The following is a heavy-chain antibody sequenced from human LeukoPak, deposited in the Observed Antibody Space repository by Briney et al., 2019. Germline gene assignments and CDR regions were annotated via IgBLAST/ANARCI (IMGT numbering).Heavy chain of an antibody. CDR3: ARQDALGKFPPPYIMDV. J-gene: IGHJ6*03. CDR1: GGSMRRYN. CDR2: VSETGST. Sequence: SETLSLTCTVSGGSMRRYNWNWIRQPPGKGLEWIGYVSETGSTNYNSSLENRVTLSLDTSKSQISLNLRSATVADTAVYYCARQDALGKFPPPYIMDVWGKGTTVIVS. V-gene: IGHV4-59*08. D-gene: IGHD1-26*01.